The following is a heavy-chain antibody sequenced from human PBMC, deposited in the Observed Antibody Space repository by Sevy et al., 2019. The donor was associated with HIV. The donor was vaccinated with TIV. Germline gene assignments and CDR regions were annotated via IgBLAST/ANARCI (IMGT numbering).Heavy chain of an antibody. D-gene: IGHD2-2*02. V-gene: IGHV3-30*04. CDR2: ISYDGSNK. J-gene: IGHJ6*02. CDR1: GFTFSSYA. Sequence: GGSLRLSCAASGFTFSSYAMHWVRQAPGKGLEWVAVISYDGSNKYYADSVKGRFTISRDNSKNTLYLQMNSLRAEDTAVYYCATGAIQDLYYYYGMDVWGQGTTVTVSS. CDR3: ATGAIQDLYYYYGMDV.